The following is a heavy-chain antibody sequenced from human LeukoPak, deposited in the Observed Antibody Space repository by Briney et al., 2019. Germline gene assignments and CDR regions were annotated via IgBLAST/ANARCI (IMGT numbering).Heavy chain of an antibody. V-gene: IGHV3-53*01. CDR3: AKDEATSGGGLAS. J-gene: IGHJ4*02. D-gene: IGHD3-16*01. CDR2: MYTGGTT. CDR1: GLTVSVTH. Sequence: PGVSLRLSCAASGLTVSVTHMGWVRHAPGKGLEWGSAMYTGGTTYYADSVQGRFTISRDTSKNTLYLHMNILRADDTAVYYCAKDEATSGGGLASWGQGTLVTVSS.